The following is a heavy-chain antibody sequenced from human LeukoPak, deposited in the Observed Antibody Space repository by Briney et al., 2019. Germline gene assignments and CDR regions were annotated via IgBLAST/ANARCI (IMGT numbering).Heavy chain of an antibody. J-gene: IGHJ4*02. D-gene: IGHD1-26*01. CDR3: ASSPVGPTDF. CDR1: GGSFSGYY. V-gene: IGHV4-34*01. CDR2: INHSGST. Sequence: PSETLSLTCAVYGGSFSGYYWSWIRQPPGKGLEWIGEINHSGSTNYNPSLKSRVTMSVDTSKNRFSLKLSSVTAADTAVYYCASSPVGPTDFWGQGTLVTVSS.